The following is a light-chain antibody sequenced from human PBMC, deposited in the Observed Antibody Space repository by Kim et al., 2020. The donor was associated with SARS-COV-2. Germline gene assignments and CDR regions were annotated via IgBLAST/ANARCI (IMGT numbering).Light chain of an antibody. CDR1: RSVSSN. CDR3: QQYNNWPQT. V-gene: IGKV3-15*01. CDR2: GAS. J-gene: IGKJ1*01. Sequence: VSPGERATLSCRASRSVSSNLAWYQKKPGQAPRLLIYGASTRATGIPAGFSGSGSETEFTLTINNLQSEDFAVYYCQQYNNWPQTFGQGTKVDIK.